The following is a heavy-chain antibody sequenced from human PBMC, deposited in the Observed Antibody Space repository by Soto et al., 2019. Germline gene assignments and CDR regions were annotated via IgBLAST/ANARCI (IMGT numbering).Heavy chain of an antibody. J-gene: IGHJ6*02. V-gene: IGHV1-69*12. Sequence: QVQLVQSGAEVKKPGSSVKVSCKASGGTFSSYAISWVRQAPGQGLEWMGGIIPIFGSTNYAQKFQGRVTSTADESTSTAYMELSSLRSEATAVYYCARGGLRFLDCAMAVWGQGTTVTVSS. D-gene: IGHD3-3*01. CDR1: GGTFSSYA. CDR2: IIPIFGST. CDR3: ARGGLRFLDCAMAV.